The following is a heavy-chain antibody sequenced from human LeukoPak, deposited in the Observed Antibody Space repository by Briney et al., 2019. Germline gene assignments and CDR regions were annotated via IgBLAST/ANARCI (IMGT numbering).Heavy chain of an antibody. CDR3: ASYLLHDAFDI. CDR1: GYTFTSYD. Sequence: ASVKVSCKASGYTFTSYDINWVRQATGQGLEWMGWMNPNSGNTGYAQKFQGRVTITRNTSISTAYRELSSLRSEDTAVYYCASYLLHDAFDIWGQGTMVTVSS. D-gene: IGHD3-16*02. V-gene: IGHV1-8*03. J-gene: IGHJ3*02. CDR2: MNPNSGNT.